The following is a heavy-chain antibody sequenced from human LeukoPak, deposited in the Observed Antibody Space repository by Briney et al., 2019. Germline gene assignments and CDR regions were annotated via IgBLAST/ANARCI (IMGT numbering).Heavy chain of an antibody. CDR3: ARDLYEQNYFYDSSGYFWFDP. CDR1: GYVFSSYG. V-gene: IGHV1-18*01. CDR2: MSAYNGNT. J-gene: IGHJ5*02. Sequence: ASVKVSCKASGYVFSSYGITWVRQAPGQGLEWMGWMSAYNGNTNYAQKFQGRVTMTTDTSTTTAYMELRSLRSDDTAVYYCARDLYEQNYFYDSSGYFWFDPWGQGTLVTVSS. D-gene: IGHD3-22*01.